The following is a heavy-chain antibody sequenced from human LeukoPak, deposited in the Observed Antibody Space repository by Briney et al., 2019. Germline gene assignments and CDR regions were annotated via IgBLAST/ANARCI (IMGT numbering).Heavy chain of an antibody. J-gene: IGHJ4*02. Sequence: PGGSLRLSCAASGFTFSSYAMHWVRQAPGKGLEWVAVISYDGSDKYYAGSVKGRFTISRDNSKNTLYLQMNSLRAEDTAVYYCARGSVYGSGATEIDYWGQGTLVTVSS. D-gene: IGHD3-10*01. V-gene: IGHV3-30-3*01. CDR1: GFTFSSYA. CDR2: ISYDGSDK. CDR3: ARGSVYGSGATEIDY.